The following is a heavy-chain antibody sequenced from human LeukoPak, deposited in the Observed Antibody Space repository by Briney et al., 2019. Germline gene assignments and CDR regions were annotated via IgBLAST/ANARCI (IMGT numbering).Heavy chain of an antibody. CDR3: ARALVWFGEYYFDY. J-gene: IGHJ4*02. CDR2: IYSGGST. CDR1: GFTVSSNY. D-gene: IGHD3-10*01. Sequence: PGGCLRVSCAAPGFTVSSNYMSWVRQAPGKGLEWVSVIYSGGSTYYADSVKGRFTISRDNSKNTLYLQMNSLRAEDTAVYYCARALVWFGEYYFDYWGQGTLVTVSS. V-gene: IGHV3-66*01.